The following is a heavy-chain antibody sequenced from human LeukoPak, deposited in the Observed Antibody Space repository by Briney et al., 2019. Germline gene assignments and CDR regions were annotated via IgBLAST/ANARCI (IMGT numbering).Heavy chain of an antibody. J-gene: IGHJ5*02. D-gene: IGHD2-2*01. CDR2: TIGSGGTT. CDR3: VKQLCGNAKCYDREWFDP. Sequence: GGSLRLSCAASGFTFNYYVMSWVRQAPGKGLEWVSSTIGSGGTTYYADSVKGRFTISRDNSKNTLYLQMNSLRAEDTAVYYCVKQLCGNAKCYDREWFDPWGQGTLVTLSS. CDR1: GFTFNYYV. V-gene: IGHV3-23*01.